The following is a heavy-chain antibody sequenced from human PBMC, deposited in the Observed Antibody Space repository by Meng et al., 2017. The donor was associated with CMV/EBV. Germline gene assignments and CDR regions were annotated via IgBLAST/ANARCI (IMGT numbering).Heavy chain of an antibody. V-gene: IGHV1-18*01. J-gene: IGHJ6*02. CDR3: ARDRSGYSYGYVLYYYYYGMDV. Sequence: YGISWVRQAPGQGLEWMGWISDYNDNTNYAQKLERRVNMHTDTSTSTAYMELRSLRSDDTAVYYCARDRSGYSYGYVLYYYYYGMDVWGQGTTVTVSS. CDR2: ISDYNDNT. D-gene: IGHD5-18*01. CDR1: YG.